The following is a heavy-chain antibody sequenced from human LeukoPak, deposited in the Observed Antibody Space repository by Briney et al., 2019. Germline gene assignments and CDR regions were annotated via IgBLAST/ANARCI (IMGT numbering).Heavy chain of an antibody. CDR2: INPNSGGT. CDR3: ARVGRIKQYSSSWYVWFDP. J-gene: IGHJ5*02. V-gene: IGHV1-2*02. Sequence: ASVKVSCKASGYTFTGYYMHWVRQAPGRGLEWMGWINPNSGGTNYAQKFQGRVTMTRDTSISTAYMELSRLRSDDTAVCYCARVGRIKQYSSSWYVWFDPWGQGTLVTVSS. CDR1: GYTFTGYY. D-gene: IGHD6-13*01.